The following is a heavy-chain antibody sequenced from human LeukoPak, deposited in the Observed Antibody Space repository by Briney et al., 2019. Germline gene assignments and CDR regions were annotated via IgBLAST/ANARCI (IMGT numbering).Heavy chain of an antibody. Sequence: GGSLRLSCAASGFTFSSYAMSWVRQAPGKGLEWVSVIGFSGGSTYYADSVKGRFTISRDNAKNSLYLQMNSLRAEDTAVYYCARGWDKSEWVRFDYWGQGTLVTVSS. CDR1: GFTFSSYA. CDR2: IGFSGGST. V-gene: IGHV3-23*01. J-gene: IGHJ4*02. CDR3: ARGWDKSEWVRFDY. D-gene: IGHD1-26*01.